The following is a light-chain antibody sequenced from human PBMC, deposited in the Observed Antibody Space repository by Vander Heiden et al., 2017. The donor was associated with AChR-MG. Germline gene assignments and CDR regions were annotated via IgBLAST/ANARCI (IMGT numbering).Light chain of an antibody. V-gene: IGLV2-8*01. CDR2: EVT. CDR3: SSYAGSNNVL. Sequence: QSALTQPPSASGSPGPSVTISCTGTSSDVGGYNYVLWYQQQPGRAPNIGIYEVTKRPSGVPDRFSGSKSGNTSSLTVSGLQAEDEAEYYCSSYAGSNNVLFGGGTKLTVL. J-gene: IGLJ2*01. CDR1: SSDVGGYNY.